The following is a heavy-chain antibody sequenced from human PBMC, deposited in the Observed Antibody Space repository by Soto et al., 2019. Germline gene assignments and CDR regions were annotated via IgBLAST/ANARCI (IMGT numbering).Heavy chain of an antibody. J-gene: IGHJ6*02. V-gene: IGHV2-5*02. CDR1: GFSLSTGGVG. D-gene: IGHD2-21*02. CDR3: VHSRCGGDCLQSYSAHYYYGLDV. CDR2: IYWDDDK. Sequence: QITLKESGPTLVKPTQTLTLTCTISGFSLSTGGVGVGWIRQPPGKALEWLALIYWDDDKRYSPSLKSRLTITKDNSKSQVVRTMINMDPVDTATYYCVHSRCGGDCLQSYSAHYYYGLDVWGQGTTVTVSS.